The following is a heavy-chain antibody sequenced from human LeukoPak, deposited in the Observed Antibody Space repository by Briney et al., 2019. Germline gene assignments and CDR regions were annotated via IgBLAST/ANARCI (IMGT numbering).Heavy chain of an antibody. D-gene: IGHD3/OR15-3a*01. Sequence: ASVTVSCKASGYTFTSYNIAWVRQAPGQGLEWMGWVNTYSGKTNYAQKFQGRVTMTTDSSTRTAYMEQRSLISDDTAVYYCARRFLDWLYAFDVWGQGTMVTVSS. CDR1: GYTFTSYN. V-gene: IGHV1-18*01. J-gene: IGHJ3*01. CDR3: ARRFLDWLYAFDV. CDR2: VNTYSGKT.